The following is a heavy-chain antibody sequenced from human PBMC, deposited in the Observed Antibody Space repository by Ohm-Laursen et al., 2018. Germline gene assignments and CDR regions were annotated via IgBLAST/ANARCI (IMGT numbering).Heavy chain of an antibody. CDR2: IIPIFGTA. V-gene: IGHV1-69*13. Sequence: SVKVSCKASGGTFSSYAISWVRQAPGQGLEWMGGIIPIFGTANYAQKFQGRVTITADESTSTAYMGLSSLRSEDTAVYYCAGVGRDAFDIWGQGTMVTVSS. D-gene: IGHD3-10*01. CDR3: AGVGRDAFDI. J-gene: IGHJ3*02. CDR1: GGTFSSYA.